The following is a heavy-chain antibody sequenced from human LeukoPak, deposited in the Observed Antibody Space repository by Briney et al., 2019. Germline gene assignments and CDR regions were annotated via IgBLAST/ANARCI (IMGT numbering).Heavy chain of an antibody. D-gene: IGHD3/OR15-3a*01. CDR3: ARGRDWVEY. J-gene: IGHJ4*02. Sequence: PGGSLRLSCAASGFTVSSNYMTWVRQAPGKGLEWVSIIYSGGTSYYADSVKGRFTISRDKSKNTVCLQMNSLRAEDTAVYYCARGRDWVEYWGQGTLVTVSS. V-gene: IGHV3-53*01. CDR1: GFTVSSNY. CDR2: IYSGGTS.